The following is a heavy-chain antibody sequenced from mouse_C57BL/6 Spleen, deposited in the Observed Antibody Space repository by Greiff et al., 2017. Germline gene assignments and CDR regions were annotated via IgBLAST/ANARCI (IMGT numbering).Heavy chain of an antibody. V-gene: IGHV1-82*01. D-gene: IGHD2-2*01. CDR3: ARFGYDMRGGYYFDY. CDR2: IYPGDGDT. Sequence: QVQLQQSGPELVKPGASVKISCKASGYAFSSSWMNWVKQRPGKGLEWIGRIYPGDGDTNYNGKFKGKATLTADKSSSTAYMQLSSLTSEDSAVYFGARFGYDMRGGYYFDYWGQGTTLTVSS. J-gene: IGHJ2*01. CDR1: GYAFSSSW.